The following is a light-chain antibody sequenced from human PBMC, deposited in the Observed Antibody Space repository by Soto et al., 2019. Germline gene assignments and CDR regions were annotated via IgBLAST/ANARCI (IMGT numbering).Light chain of an antibody. Sequence: EIVLAQSPGTLSLSPGERATLSCRASQGVSSTYLAWYQHKPGQAPRLLIYGASSRPTGIPDRFSGSGSGTDFTLTISRLEPEDFAVYYCQQYNNWPQITFGQGTRLEIK. V-gene: IGKV3-20*01. CDR3: QQYNNWPQIT. CDR2: GAS. J-gene: IGKJ5*01. CDR1: QGVSSTY.